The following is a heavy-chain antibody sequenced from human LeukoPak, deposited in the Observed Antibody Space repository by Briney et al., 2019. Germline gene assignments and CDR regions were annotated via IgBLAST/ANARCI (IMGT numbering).Heavy chain of an antibody. J-gene: IGHJ4*02. V-gene: IGHV3-23*01. Sequence: PGGSLRLSCVASGVTFSNYAMSWVRQAPEKGVDWVSVISGSAHKIRYADSVKGRFTISRDNSENTVYLQMNNLRAEDTALYYCAGRVTGYSSGYAYWGQGTLVTVSS. CDR2: ISGSAHKI. CDR3: AGRVTGYSSGYAY. D-gene: IGHD5-18*01. CDR1: GVTFSNYA.